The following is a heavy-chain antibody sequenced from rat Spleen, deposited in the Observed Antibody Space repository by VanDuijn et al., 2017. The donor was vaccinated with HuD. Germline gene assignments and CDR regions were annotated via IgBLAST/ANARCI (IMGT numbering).Heavy chain of an antibody. D-gene: IGHD5-1*01. CDR3: AKTGFAY. V-gene: IGHV5S13*01. CDR2: ITNSGGST. CDR1: GFTFSDYA. Sequence: EVQLVESGGGLVQPGRSLKLSCAASGFTFSDYAMAWVRQAPTKGLEWVASITNSGGSTYYRDSVKGRFVISKDNAKNTGYLQMNTLGSEDTAMYYCAKTGFAYWGQGTLVTVSS. J-gene: IGHJ3*01.